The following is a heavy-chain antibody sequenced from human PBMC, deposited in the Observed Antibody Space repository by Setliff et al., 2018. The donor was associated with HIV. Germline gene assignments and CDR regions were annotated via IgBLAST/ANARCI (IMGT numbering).Heavy chain of an antibody. CDR2: IDHSGST. CDR1: GGSFTGYY. J-gene: IGHJ2*01. D-gene: IGHD3-3*01. V-gene: IGHV4-34*01. Sequence: SETLSLTCAVYGGSFTGYYWSWIRQPPGKGLEWIGDIDHSGSTKYNPSLKSRVTISLDTSKNQFSLKLSSVTAADTAVYYCAREGARITIFGVVTALWYFDLWGRGTLVTVSS. CDR3: AREGARITIFGVVTALWYFDL.